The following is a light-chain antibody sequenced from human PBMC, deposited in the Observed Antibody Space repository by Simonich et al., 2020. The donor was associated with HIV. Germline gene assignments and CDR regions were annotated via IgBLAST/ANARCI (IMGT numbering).Light chain of an antibody. Sequence: QSVLTQAPSVSGAPGPRVTISCPGNSSNIWANYDVHLYQQFPGTAPKLLISGNSNRPAGVPDRFSGSKSATSASLAITGLQTEDEADYYCQSYDNSLSGHVVFGGGTKLTVL. J-gene: IGLJ2*01. CDR3: QSYDNSLSGHVV. V-gene: IGLV1-40*01. CDR2: GNS. CDR1: SSNIWANYD.